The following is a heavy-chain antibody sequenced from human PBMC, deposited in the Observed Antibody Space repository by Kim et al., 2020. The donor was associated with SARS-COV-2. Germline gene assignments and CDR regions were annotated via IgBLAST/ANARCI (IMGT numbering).Heavy chain of an antibody. V-gene: IGHV4-39*01. CDR2: IYYSGST. J-gene: IGHJ6*02. D-gene: IGHD3-22*01. Sequence: SETLSLTCTVSGGSISSSSYYWGWIRQPPGKGLEWIGSIYYSGSTYYNPSLKSRVTISVDTSKNQFSLKLSSVTAADTAVYYCARRVVVITDMDVWGQGTTVTVSS. CDR3: ARRVVVITDMDV. CDR1: GGSISSSSYY.